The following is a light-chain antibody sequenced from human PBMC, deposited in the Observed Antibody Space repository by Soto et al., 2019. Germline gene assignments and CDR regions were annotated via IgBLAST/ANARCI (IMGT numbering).Light chain of an antibody. J-gene: IGKJ3*01. V-gene: IGKV3-20*01. CDR1: QTISRDD. CDR3: YQYYTSPHT. CDR2: ATS. Sequence: EIVLTQSPGTLSLSPGETATLSFRTSQTISRDDLAWYQQRPGQAPRLLVSATSRRATGIPDRFYGYGSGTDFTLTISSLEPEDFGVYYCYQYYTSPHTFGPGTKVD.